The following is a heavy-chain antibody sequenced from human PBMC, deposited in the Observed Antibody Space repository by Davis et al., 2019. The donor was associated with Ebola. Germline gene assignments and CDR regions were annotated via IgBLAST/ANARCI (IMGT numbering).Heavy chain of an antibody. V-gene: IGHV3-48*01. CDR3: ARDRRGKGSYGTGYFDY. D-gene: IGHD3-16*01. J-gene: IGHJ4*02. CDR1: GFTFSSYS. CDR2: ISSSSSTI. Sequence: GESLKISCAASGFTFSSYSMNWVRQAPGKGLEWVSYISSSSSTIYYADSVKGRFTISRDNSKNTLYLQMNSLRAEDTAVYYCARDRRGKGSYGTGYFDYWGQGTLVTVSS.